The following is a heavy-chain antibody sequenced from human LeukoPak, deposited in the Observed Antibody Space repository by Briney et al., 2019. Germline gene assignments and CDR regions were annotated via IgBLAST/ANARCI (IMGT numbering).Heavy chain of an antibody. J-gene: IGHJ4*02. CDR3: ARDPGEYYDSSGYDLPEETGGRDY. CDR1: GYTFTGYH. V-gene: IGHV1-2*02. D-gene: IGHD3-22*01. Sequence: ASVKVSCKASGYTFTGYHIHWVRQAPGQGLEWMGWINPNSGDTNCAQKFQGRVTITADKSTSTAYMELSSLRSEDTAVYYCARDPGEYYDSSGYDLPEETGGRDYWGQGTLVTVSS. CDR2: INPNSGDT.